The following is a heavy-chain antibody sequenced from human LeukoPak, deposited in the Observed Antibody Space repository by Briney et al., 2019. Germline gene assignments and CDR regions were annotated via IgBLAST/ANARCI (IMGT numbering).Heavy chain of an antibody. CDR2: ISGSGGST. CDR3: AKGPYYDILTAPGHFDY. D-gene: IGHD3-9*01. V-gene: IGHV3-23*01. CDR1: GFTFSDYA. J-gene: IGHJ4*02. Sequence: QPGGSLRLSCAISGFTFSDYAMSWVRQAPGKGLEWVSAISGSGGSTYYADSVKGRFTISRDNSKNTLYLQMNSLRAEDTAVYYCAKGPYYDILTAPGHFDYWGQGTLVTVSS.